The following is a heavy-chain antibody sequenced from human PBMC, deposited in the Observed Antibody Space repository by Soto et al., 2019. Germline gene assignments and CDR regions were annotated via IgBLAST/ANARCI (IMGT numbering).Heavy chain of an antibody. CDR2: IYYSGST. CDR1: GGSISSYY. Sequence: QVQLQESGPGLVKPSETLSLTCTVSGGSISSYYWSWIRQPPGKGLEWIGYIYYSGSTNYNPSLRXRXTXLLDTSKNQCPLRRGSVTAADTAVYYCAGTLGWFDPWGQGTLVTVSS. J-gene: IGHJ5*02. V-gene: IGHV4-59*12. CDR3: AGTLGWFDP.